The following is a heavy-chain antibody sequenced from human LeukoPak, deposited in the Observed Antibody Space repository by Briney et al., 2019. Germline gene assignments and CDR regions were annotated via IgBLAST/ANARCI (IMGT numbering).Heavy chain of an antibody. CDR1: GGSISSGSYY. J-gene: IGHJ6*03. CDR2: IYTSGST. Sequence: SETLSLTCTVSGGSISSGSYYWSWIRQPAGKGLEWIGRIYTSGSTNYNPSLKSRVTISVDASKNQFSLRLSSVTAADTAVYYCARDRDYYDMDVWGKGTTVTISS. CDR3: ARDRDYYDMDV. V-gene: IGHV4-61*02.